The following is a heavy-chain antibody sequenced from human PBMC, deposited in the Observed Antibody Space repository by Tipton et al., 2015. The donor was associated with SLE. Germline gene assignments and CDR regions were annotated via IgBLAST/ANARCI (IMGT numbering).Heavy chain of an antibody. CDR3: ARGKGIQLWIRGLYFDY. D-gene: IGHD5-18*01. V-gene: IGHV4-34*01. J-gene: IGHJ4*02. CDR2: INHSGST. CDR1: GGSFSGCY. Sequence: TLSLTCAVYGGSFSGCYWSWIRQPPGKGLEWIGEINHSGSTNYNPSLKSRVTISVDTSKNQFSLKLSSVTAADTAVYYCARGKGIQLWIRGLYFDYWGQGTLVTVSS.